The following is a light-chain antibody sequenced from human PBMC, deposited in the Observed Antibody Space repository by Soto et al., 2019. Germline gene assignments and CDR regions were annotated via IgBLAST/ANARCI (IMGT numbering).Light chain of an antibody. CDR1: SGHSTYA. CDR2: VNSDGSH. V-gene: IGLV4-69*01. Sequence: QPVLTQLPSASASLGASVKLTCTLTSGHSTYAIAWLQHQAEKGPRSLMKVNSDGSHIRGDGIPDRFSGSSSGAERYLTISSLQSEDEADYYCQTWGTGFQVFGGGTKLTVL. CDR3: QTWGTGFQV. J-gene: IGLJ3*02.